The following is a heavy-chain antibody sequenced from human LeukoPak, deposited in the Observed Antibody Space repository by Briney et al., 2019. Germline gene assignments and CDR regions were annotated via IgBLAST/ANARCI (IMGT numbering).Heavy chain of an antibody. J-gene: IGHJ5*02. V-gene: IGHV1-18*01. CDR1: GYTFTTYG. D-gene: IGHD6-6*01. Sequence: GASVKVSCKASGYTFTTYGISWVRQAPGQGLEWMGWISTYNGNTNYAQQFQGRVTMTTDTSMSTTYMELRSLRSDDTAVYYCARDLIAVRPGWFDPWGQASLVTVSS. CDR3: ARDLIAVRPGWFDP. CDR2: ISTYNGNT.